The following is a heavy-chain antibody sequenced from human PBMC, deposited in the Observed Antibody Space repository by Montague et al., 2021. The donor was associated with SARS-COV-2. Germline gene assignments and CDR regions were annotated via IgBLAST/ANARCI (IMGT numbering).Heavy chain of an antibody. Sequence: SRRLSCAASGFTFSSYWMSWVRQAPGKGLEWVANIKQDGSEKYYVDSVKGRFTISRDNAKSSLYLQMNSLRAEDTAVYYCASLYSSGWPFDYWGQGTLVTVSS. CDR2: IKQDGSEK. D-gene: IGHD6-19*01. CDR3: ASLYSSGWPFDY. CDR1: GFTFSSYW. J-gene: IGHJ4*02. V-gene: IGHV3-7*01.